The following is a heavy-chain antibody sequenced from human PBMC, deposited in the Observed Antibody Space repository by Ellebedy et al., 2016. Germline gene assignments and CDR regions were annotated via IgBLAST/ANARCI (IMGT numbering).Heavy chain of an antibody. CDR1: GGSFSGYY. D-gene: IGHD3-10*01. J-gene: IGHJ4*02. Sequence: SETLSLTCAVYGGSFSGYYWSWIRQPPGKGLEWIGEINHSGSTNYNPSLKSRVTISVDTSKNQFSLKLSSVTAADTAVYYCARGRDGFGELVFDYWGQGTLVTVSS. V-gene: IGHV4-34*01. CDR3: ARGRDGFGELVFDY. CDR2: INHSGST.